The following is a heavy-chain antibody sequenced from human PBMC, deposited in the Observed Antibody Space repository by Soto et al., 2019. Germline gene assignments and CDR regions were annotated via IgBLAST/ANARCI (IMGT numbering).Heavy chain of an antibody. D-gene: IGHD3-3*01. CDR1: GYSFTSYW. V-gene: IGHV5-51*01. CDR2: IYPGDSDT. Sequence: PGESLKISCKGSGYSFTSYWIGWVRQMPGKGLEWMGIIYPGDSDTRYSPSFQGQVTISADKSISTAYLQWSSLKASDTAMYYCARRRHDFWSGYHYFDYWGQGTLVTVSS. CDR3: ARRRHDFWSGYHYFDY. J-gene: IGHJ4*02.